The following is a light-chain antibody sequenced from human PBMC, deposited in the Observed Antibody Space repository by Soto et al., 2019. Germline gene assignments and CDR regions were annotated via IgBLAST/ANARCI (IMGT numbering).Light chain of an antibody. V-gene: IGKV1-39*01. CDR2: AAS. CDR3: QQANS. Sequence: DIQMTQSPSSLSASVGDSVTISCRASQSISRYLNWYQQKPGKAPKLLIYAASSLQSGVPSRFSGSGSETDFTLTISSLQPEDFATYYCQQANSFGGGTKADIK. J-gene: IGKJ4*01. CDR1: QSISRY.